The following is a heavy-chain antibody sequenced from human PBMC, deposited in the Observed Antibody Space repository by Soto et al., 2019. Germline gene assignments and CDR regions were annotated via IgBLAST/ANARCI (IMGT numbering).Heavy chain of an antibody. CDR1: GFSLSTSGVG. CDR3: AHRRYAPLLTGGTARPGIWFDP. V-gene: IGHV2-5*01. Sequence: QITLKESGPTLVKPTQTLTLTCTFSGFSLSTSGVGVGWIRQPPGKALEWLALLYWNDDKRYSPSLKSRLTITKDTSKNQVVLTMTNMDPVDTATYYCAHRRYAPLLTGGTARPGIWFDPWGQGTLVTVSS. D-gene: IGHD1-1*01. J-gene: IGHJ5*02. CDR2: LYWNDDK.